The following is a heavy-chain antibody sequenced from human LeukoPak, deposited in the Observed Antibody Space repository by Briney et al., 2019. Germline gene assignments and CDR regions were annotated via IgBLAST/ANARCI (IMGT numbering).Heavy chain of an antibody. Sequence: SETLSLTCTVSGGSISSYYWSWIRQPPGKRLEWIGYIYYSGNTNYNPSLKSRLTISVDTSKNLFSLKLSSVTAADTAVYYCARDTGGGYVDYWGQGTLVTVSS. CDR1: GGSISSYY. J-gene: IGHJ4*02. V-gene: IGHV4-59*01. CDR3: ARDTGGGYVDY. D-gene: IGHD2-8*02. CDR2: IYYSGNT.